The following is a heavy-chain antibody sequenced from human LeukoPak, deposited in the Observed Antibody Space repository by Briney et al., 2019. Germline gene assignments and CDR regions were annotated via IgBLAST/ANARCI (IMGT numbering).Heavy chain of an antibody. D-gene: IGHD6-6*01. Sequence: SQTLSLTCTVSGGSISSGRYYWSWIRQPAGKGLEWIGRIYTSGSTNYNPSLKSRVTISVDTSKNQFSLKLSSVTAADTAVYYCARCIAARPNYYYYMDVWGKGTTVTVSS. CDR2: IYTSGST. CDR3: ARCIAARPNYYYYMDV. J-gene: IGHJ6*03. V-gene: IGHV4-61*02. CDR1: GGSISSGRYY.